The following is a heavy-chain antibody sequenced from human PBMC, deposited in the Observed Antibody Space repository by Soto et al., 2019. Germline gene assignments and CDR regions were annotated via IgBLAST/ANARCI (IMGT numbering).Heavy chain of an antibody. V-gene: IGHV4-4*02. D-gene: IGHD3-10*01. CDR2: IYHSGST. J-gene: IGHJ6*02. CDR1: GGSISSGDW. CDR3: AQYGSGRPYGIDV. Sequence: PSETLSLTCAVSGGSISSGDWWSWVRQPPGKGLEWIGEIYHSGSTNYNPSLKSRVTISVDKSKNQFSLKLSSVTAADTAVYYCAQYGSGRPYGIDVWGQGTTVTVS.